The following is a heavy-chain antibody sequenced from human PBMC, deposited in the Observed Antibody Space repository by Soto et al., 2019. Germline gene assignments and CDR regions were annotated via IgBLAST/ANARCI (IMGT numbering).Heavy chain of an antibody. V-gene: IGHV3-15*07. CDR3: TTDYYSTIIIVRFDY. D-gene: IGHD3-22*01. CDR1: GFTFTNAW. CDR2: NKSKTDGGTT. Sequence: EVQLVESGGGLVKSGGSLRLSCAASGFTFTNAWLNWVRQAPGKGLEWVGRNKSKTDGGTTYYAEPVKGRFAISRDDSNNIVYLQMNILKIEDTAVYDSTTDYYSTIIIVRFDYWGQGTLVTVSS. J-gene: IGHJ4*02.